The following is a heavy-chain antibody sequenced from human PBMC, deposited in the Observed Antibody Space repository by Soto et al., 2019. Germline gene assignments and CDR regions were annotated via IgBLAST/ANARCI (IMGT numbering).Heavy chain of an antibody. CDR2: IYYSGST. D-gene: IGHD5-18*01. CDR1: GGSISSYY. CDR3: ARSSGLHFDY. V-gene: IGHV4-59*01. J-gene: IGHJ4*02. Sequence: SSETLSLTCTVSGGSISSYYWSWIRQPPGKGLEWIGYIYYSGSTNYNPSLKSRVTISVDTSKNQFSLKLSSVTAADTAVYYCARSSGLHFDYWGQGTLVTVSS.